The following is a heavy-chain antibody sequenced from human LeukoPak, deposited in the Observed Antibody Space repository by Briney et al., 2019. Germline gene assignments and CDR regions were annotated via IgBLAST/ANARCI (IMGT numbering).Heavy chain of an antibody. V-gene: IGHV1-18*01. CDR2: ISAYNGNT. CDR3: ARYCSGGSCAPSFDH. D-gene: IGHD2-15*01. Sequence: ASVKVSCKASGYTFTSYGISWVRQAPGQGLEWMGWISAYNGNTNYAQKLQGRVTMTTDTSTSTAYMELRSLRSDDTAVYYCARYCSGGSCAPSFDHWGQGTLVTVSS. J-gene: IGHJ4*02. CDR1: GYTFTSYG.